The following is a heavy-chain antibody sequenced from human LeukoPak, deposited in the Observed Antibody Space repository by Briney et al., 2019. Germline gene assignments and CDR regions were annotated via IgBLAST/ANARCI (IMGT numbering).Heavy chain of an antibody. Sequence: SVKVSCKVSGGTFSNYAISWVRQAPGQGLEWMGGIIPNFEIAKFAQKFQGRVTITADESTSTAYMELSSLRSEDTAVYYCARGQVWQWQDYWGQGTLVTISS. V-gene: IGHV1-69*13. CDR2: IIPNFEIA. CDR3: ARGQVWQWQDY. J-gene: IGHJ4*02. CDR1: GGTFSNYA. D-gene: IGHD6-19*01.